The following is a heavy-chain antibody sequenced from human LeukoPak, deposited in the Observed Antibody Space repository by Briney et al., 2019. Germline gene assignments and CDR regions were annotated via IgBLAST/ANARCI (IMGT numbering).Heavy chain of an antibody. Sequence: ASVKVSCKASGGTFSSYAISWVRQAPGQGLEWMGRIIPILGIANYAQKFQGRVTITADKSTSTAYMELNSLRAEDTAVYYCAKGNLVVVPAAHFDYWGQGTLVTVSS. CDR2: IIPILGIA. CDR1: GGTFSSYA. J-gene: IGHJ4*02. D-gene: IGHD2-2*01. V-gene: IGHV1-69*04. CDR3: AKGNLVVVPAAHFDY.